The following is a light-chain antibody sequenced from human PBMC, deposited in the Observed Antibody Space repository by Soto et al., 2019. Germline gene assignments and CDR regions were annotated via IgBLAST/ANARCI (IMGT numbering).Light chain of an antibody. CDR3: QQYNSYPYS. CDR2: KAS. J-gene: IGKJ2*01. Sequence: DLQMTQSPSTLSASVGDRVTITCRASQSISSWLAWYQQKPGKAPKLLIYKASSLESGVPSRFRGSGSGTDFTLTISSLQPDDFATYYCQQYNSYPYSFGQGTKLEIK. V-gene: IGKV1-5*03. CDR1: QSISSW.